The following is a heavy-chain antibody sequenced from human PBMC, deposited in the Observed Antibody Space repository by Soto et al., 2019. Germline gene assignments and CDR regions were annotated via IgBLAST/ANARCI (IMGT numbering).Heavy chain of an antibody. CDR1: GGTFSNYG. D-gene: IGHD3-22*01. Sequence: QVQLVQSGAEVKKPGSSVKVSCKSSGGTFSNYGFSWVRQAPGQGLECMGVIVPIFGAEHPQKFQGRVTITADESTSTAYMELSSLRSEDTAVYYCARDRGPSSGYYPYWFDPWGQGTLVTVSS. J-gene: IGHJ5*02. V-gene: IGHV1-69*12. CDR3: ARDRGPSSGYYPYWFDP. CDR2: IVPIFGA.